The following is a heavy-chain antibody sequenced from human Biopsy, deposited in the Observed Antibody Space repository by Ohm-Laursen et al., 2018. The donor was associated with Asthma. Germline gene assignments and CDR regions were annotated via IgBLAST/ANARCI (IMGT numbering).Heavy chain of an antibody. J-gene: IGHJ6*02. CDR1: GFTFSSYG. V-gene: IGHV3-30*18. CDR2: ISYDGSNK. Sequence: SLRLSCAASGFTFSSYGTHWVRQAPGKGLEWVAVISYDGSNKYYADSVKGRFTTSRDNSKNTLYLQMNSLRAEDTAVYYCAKDTEGRYDFWSGLSYNYYGMDVWGQGTTVTVSS. D-gene: IGHD3-3*01. CDR3: AKDTEGRYDFWSGLSYNYYGMDV.